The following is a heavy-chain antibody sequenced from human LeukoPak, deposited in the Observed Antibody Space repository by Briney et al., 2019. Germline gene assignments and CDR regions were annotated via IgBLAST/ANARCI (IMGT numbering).Heavy chain of an antibody. J-gene: IGHJ4*02. Sequence: GGSQRLSCAASGFTFSSYSMNWVRQAPGKGLEWVSAISGSGGSTYYADSVKGRFTISRDNSKNTLFLQMNSLRAEDTAVYYCAKDIAARFYFDYWGQGTLVTVSS. D-gene: IGHD6-6*01. CDR2: ISGSGGST. CDR3: AKDIAARFYFDY. V-gene: IGHV3-23*01. CDR1: GFTFSSYS.